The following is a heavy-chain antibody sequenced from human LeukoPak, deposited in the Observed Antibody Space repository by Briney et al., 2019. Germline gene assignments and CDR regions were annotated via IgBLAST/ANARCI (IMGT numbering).Heavy chain of an antibody. V-gene: IGHV4-4*07. CDR2: IYTSGST. J-gene: IGHJ6*03. CDR1: GGSISSYY. D-gene: IGHD5-18*01. Sequence: SETLSLTCTVSGGSISSYYWSWIRQPAGKGLEWIGRIYTSGSTNYNPSLKSRVTMSVDTSKNQFSLKLSSVTAADTAVYYCAGDGQLWSPLYYYYMDVWGKGTTVTVSS. CDR3: AGDGQLWSPLYYYYMDV.